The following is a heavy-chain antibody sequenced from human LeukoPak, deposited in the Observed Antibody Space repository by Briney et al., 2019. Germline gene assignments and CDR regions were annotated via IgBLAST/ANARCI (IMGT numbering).Heavy chain of an antibody. CDR3: AKGDSSSWFPYFDF. CDR2: LSRTGATI. V-gene: IGHV3-9*01. J-gene: IGHJ4*02. D-gene: IGHD6-13*01. Sequence: PGRSLRLSCAASGFTFHDYAMHWVRQAPGEGLEWVSSLSRTGATIGYADSVKGRFTISRDNAKNSLYLQMNSLRAEDTAFYYCAKGDSSSWFPYFDFWGQGTLVTVSS. CDR1: GFTFHDYA.